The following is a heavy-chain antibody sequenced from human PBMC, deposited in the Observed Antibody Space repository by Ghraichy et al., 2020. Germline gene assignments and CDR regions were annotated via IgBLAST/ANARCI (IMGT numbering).Heavy chain of an antibody. CDR1: GGSSGGHF. Sequence: SETLSLTCNVSGGSSGGHFWTWVRQPPGKGLEWIAHTYIRGSTNYNPSLKTRVSISIDTSNRHSSLRLDSVTAADTAVYYCSITGSYPLTTFDLWGHGTMVTVSS. D-gene: IGHD3-10*01. J-gene: IGHJ3*01. CDR3: SITGSYPLTTFDL. V-gene: IGHV4-59*11. CDR2: TYIRGST.